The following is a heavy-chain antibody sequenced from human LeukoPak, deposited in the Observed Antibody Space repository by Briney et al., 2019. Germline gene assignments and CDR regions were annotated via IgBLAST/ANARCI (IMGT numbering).Heavy chain of an antibody. D-gene: IGHD3-10*01. V-gene: IGHV3-30*02. CDR2: IRYDGSNK. Sequence: GGSLRLSCAAPGFTFSSYGMHWVRQAPGKGLEWVAFIRYDGSNKYYADSVKGRFTISRDNSKNTLYLQMNSLRAEDTAVYYCARVVRYGSGSYDAFDIWGQGTMVTVSS. J-gene: IGHJ3*02. CDR1: GFTFSSYG. CDR3: ARVVRYGSGSYDAFDI.